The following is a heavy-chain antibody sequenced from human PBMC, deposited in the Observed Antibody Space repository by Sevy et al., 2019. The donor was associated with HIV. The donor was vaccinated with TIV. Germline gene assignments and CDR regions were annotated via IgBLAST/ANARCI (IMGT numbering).Heavy chain of an antibody. V-gene: IGHV4-59*01. CDR3: ARDNRPFYYGSGSYCYDYGMDV. D-gene: IGHD3-10*01. Sequence: SETLTLTCTVSGGSISSYYWSWIRQPPGKGLEWIGYIYYSGYTDYNPSLKSRVSISIDASQTQFSLKLSSVTAADTAVYFCARDNRPFYYGSGSYCYDYGMDVWGQGTKVTVSS. CDR1: GGSISSYY. J-gene: IGHJ6*02. CDR2: IYYSGYT.